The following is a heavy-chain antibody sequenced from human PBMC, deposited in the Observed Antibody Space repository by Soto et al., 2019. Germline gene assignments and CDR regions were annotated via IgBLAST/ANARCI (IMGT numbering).Heavy chain of an antibody. CDR3: ARTIYDLMVYSSLPNWFDP. D-gene: IGHD2-8*01. V-gene: IGHV4-31*03. J-gene: IGHJ5*02. CDR2: IYYSGST. Sequence: PSETLSLTCTVSGGSISSGGYYWSWIRQHPGKGLEWIGYIYYSGSTYYNPSLKSRVTISVDTSKNQFSLKLSSVTAADTAVYYCARTIYDLMVYSSLPNWFDPWGQGTLVTVSS. CDR1: GGSISSGGYY.